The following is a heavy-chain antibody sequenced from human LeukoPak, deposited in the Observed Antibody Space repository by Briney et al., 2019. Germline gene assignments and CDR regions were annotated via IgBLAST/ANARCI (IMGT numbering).Heavy chain of an antibody. J-gene: IGHJ6*03. CDR2: IYTSGST. D-gene: IGHD3-3*01. V-gene: IGHV4-4*07. Sequence: SETLSLTCTVSGGSISSYYWSWIRQPAGKGLEWIGRIYTSGSTNYNPSLKSRVTMSVDTSKNQFSLKLSSVTAADTAAYYCARDRPHYDFWSGQGYYYYMDVWGKGTTVTVSS. CDR1: GGSISSYY. CDR3: ARDRPHYDFWSGQGYYYYMDV.